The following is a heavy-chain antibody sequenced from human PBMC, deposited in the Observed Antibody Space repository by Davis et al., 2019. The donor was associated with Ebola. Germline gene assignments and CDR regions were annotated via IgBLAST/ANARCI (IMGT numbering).Heavy chain of an antibody. CDR2: INHSGST. J-gene: IGHJ4*02. CDR1: GGSFSGYY. D-gene: IGHD1-1*01. V-gene: IGHV4-34*01. CDR3: ARLINLNFDY. Sequence: PSETLSLTCAVYGGSFSGYYWSWIRQPPGKGLEWIGEINHSGSTNYNPSLKSRVTISVDTSKNQFSLKLSSVTAADTAVYYCARLINLNFDYWGQGTLVTVSS.